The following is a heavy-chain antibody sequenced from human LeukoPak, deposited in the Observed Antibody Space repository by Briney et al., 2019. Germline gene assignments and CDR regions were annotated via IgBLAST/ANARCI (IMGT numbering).Heavy chain of an antibody. D-gene: IGHD6-19*01. Sequence: GGSLRLSCAASGFTFSSYGMHWVRQAPGKGLEWVAAISYDGSNKYFADSVKGRFTISRDNSKNTLYLQMNSLRAEDTAVYYCAKDSGIAVAGTLRAFDIWGQGTMVTVSS. V-gene: IGHV3-30*18. CDR1: GFTFSSYG. CDR3: AKDSGIAVAGTLRAFDI. CDR2: ISYDGSNK. J-gene: IGHJ3*02.